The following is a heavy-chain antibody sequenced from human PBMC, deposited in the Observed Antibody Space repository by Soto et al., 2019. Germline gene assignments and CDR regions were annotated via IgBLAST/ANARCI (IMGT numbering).Heavy chain of an antibody. Sequence: QVPLVQSGAEVKKPGASVKVSCEASGYTFSNYAIHWVRQAPGQRLEWMAWINAGNGDTKYSQNFQGRVTITRDTSASTAYMDLSGLRPEDTAVYYCARAHRSSGYYHYATDVWGQGTTVTVS. CDR2: INAGNGDT. D-gene: IGHD3-9*01. CDR1: GYTFSNYA. CDR3: ARAHRSSGYYHYATDV. V-gene: IGHV1-3*01. J-gene: IGHJ6*02.